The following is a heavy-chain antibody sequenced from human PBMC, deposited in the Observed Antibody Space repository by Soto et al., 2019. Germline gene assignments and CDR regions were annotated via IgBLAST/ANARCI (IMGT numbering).Heavy chain of an antibody. CDR1: GVSISSGNW. J-gene: IGHJ5*02. V-gene: IGHV4-4*02. CDR2: IFHDGTA. Sequence: LSLTCAVSGVSISSGNWWTWVRQTPQRGLEYIGEIFHDGTANYYPSFERRVAISVDTSKNQFSLKLTSVTAADTAVYYCARGPITTNPRFDPWGQGTLVTVSS. D-gene: IGHD3-22*01. CDR3: ARGPITTNPRFDP.